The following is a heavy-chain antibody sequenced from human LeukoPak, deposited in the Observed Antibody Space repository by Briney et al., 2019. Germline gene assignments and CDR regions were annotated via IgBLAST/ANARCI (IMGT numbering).Heavy chain of an antibody. CDR3: AKVLWFGESTFLDY. CDR2: ISGSGGST. D-gene: IGHD3-10*01. Sequence: GGSLRLSCAASGFTFTIHAVHWVRQAPGKGLEWVSAISGSGGSTYYADSVKGRFTISRDNSKNTLYLQMNSLRAEDTAVYYCAKVLWFGESTFLDYWGQGTLVTVSS. J-gene: IGHJ4*02. CDR1: GFTFTIHA. V-gene: IGHV3-23*01.